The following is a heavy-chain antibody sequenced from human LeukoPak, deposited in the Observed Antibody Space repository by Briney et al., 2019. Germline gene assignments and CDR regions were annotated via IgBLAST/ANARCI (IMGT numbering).Heavy chain of an antibody. CDR2: IYYSGST. J-gene: IGHJ5*01. Sequence: SETLSLTCTVSGGSISPYYWSWIRQSPGQGLEWIGEIYYSGSTYYNPSLNSRLTMAVDTSKNQFSLKLTSVTDAATAVYSCARTACAVSTYWRFDSWGQGTQVTVAS. CDR1: GGSISPYY. D-gene: IGHD2/OR15-2a*01. V-gene: IGHV4-59*12. CDR3: ARTACAVSTYWRFDS.